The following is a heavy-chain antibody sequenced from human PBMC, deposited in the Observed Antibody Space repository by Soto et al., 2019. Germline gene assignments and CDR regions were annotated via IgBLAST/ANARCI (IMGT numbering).Heavy chain of an antibody. CDR3: ARHLASRGSGGYYGMDV. CDR2: IYPGDSDT. J-gene: IGHJ6*02. V-gene: IGHV5-51*01. CDR1: GYSFTSYW. D-gene: IGHD6-19*01. Sequence: PGESLKISCKGSGYSFTSYWIGWARQMPGKGLEWMGIIYPGDSDTRYSPSFQGQVTISADKSISTAYLQWSSLKASDTAMYYCARHLASRGSGGYYGMDVWGQGTSVTVSS.